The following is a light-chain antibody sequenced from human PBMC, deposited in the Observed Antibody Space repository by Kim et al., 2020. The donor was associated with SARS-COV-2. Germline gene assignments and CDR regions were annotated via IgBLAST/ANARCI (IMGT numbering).Light chain of an antibody. CDR1: SSDVGGSKY. V-gene: IGLV2-11*01. CDR3: CAYGGSHTLV. CDR2: DVS. Sequence: QSALTQPRSVSGSPGQSVTISCTGTSSDVGGSKYVSWYQQHPGKAPKLMIYDVSKRPSGVPDRFSGSKSDNTASLTISGLQAEDEADYHCCAYGGSHTLVFGGGTQLTVL. J-gene: IGLJ2*01.